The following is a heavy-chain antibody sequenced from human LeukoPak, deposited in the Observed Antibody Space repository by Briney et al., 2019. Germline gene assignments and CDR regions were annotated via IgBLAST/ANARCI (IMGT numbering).Heavy chain of an antibody. J-gene: IGHJ4*02. CDR1: GFTFSSYA. Sequence: GGSLRLSCAASGFTFSSYAMNWVRQAPRQALEWVSSISTSGENTYYADSVKGRFTISRDNSKNTLSLQMNSLRAEDTAIYYCTKHRVGGHTPFDYWGQGTLVTVSS. CDR2: ISTSGENT. D-gene: IGHD3-16*01. V-gene: IGHV3-23*01. CDR3: TKHRVGGHTPFDY.